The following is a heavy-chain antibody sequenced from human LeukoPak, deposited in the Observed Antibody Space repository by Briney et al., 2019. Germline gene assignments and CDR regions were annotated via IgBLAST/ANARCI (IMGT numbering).Heavy chain of an antibody. CDR1: GFTFSTYV. J-gene: IGHJ4*01. D-gene: IGHD1-26*01. CDR3: ARETSGNYYFDS. V-gene: IGHV3-21*01. Sequence: GGSLRLSCAASGFTFSTYVMKWVRQAPGKGLAWVSSIDNGGNYIYYADSVKGRFTISRDNAKNSLYLQMNSLRAEDTAVYYCARETSGNYYFDSWGQEPWSPSPQ. CDR2: IDNGGNYI.